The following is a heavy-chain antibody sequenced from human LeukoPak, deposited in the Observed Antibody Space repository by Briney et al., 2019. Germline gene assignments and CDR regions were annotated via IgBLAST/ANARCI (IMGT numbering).Heavy chain of an antibody. CDR2: ISYDGSNK. J-gene: IGHJ4*02. CDR3: ARGRRIQLWLSI. D-gene: IGHD5-18*01. V-gene: IGHV3-30*04. Sequence: PGRSLRLSCAASGFTFSSYAMHWVRQAPGKGLEWVAVISYDGSNKYYADSVKGRFTISRDNSKNTLYLQMNSLRAEDTAVYYCARGRRIQLWLSIWGQGTPVTVSS. CDR1: GFTFSSYA.